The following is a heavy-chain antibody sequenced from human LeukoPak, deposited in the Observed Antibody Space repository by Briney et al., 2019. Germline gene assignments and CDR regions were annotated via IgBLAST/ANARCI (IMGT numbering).Heavy chain of an antibody. J-gene: IGHJ4*02. D-gene: IGHD5-18*01. V-gene: IGHV3-15*01. CDR1: GLTFSKAW. CDR3: ARGYSYGGFDY. Sequence: PGGSDRLLCAASGLTFSKAWISWVRQAPGKGLEWVGRIKSKSGGGTTDYAAPVKGRFTISRDNAKNSLYLQMNSLRAEDTAVYYCARGYSYGGFDYWGQGALVTVSS. CDR2: IKSKSGGGTT.